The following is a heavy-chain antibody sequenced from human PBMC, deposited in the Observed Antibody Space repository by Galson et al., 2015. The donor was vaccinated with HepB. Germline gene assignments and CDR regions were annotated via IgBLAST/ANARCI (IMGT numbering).Heavy chain of an antibody. V-gene: IGHV3-9*01. CDR1: GFTFDDYA. D-gene: IGHD3-16*01. Sequence: SLRLSCAASGFTFDDYAMHWVRQAPGKGLEWVSGISWNSGSIGYADSVKGRFTISRDNAKNSLYLQMNSLRAEDTALYYCANGVDVWGKGTTVTVSS. CDR2: ISWNSGSI. J-gene: IGHJ6*04. CDR3: ANGVDV.